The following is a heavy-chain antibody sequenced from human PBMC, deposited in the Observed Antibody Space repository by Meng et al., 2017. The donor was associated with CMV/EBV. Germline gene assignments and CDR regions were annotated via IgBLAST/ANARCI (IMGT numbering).Heavy chain of an antibody. Sequence: GESLKISCAASGFTFSSYAMSWVRQAPGKGLEWVSVIYSGGSSTYYADPVKGRFTISRDNSKNTLYLQMNSLRAEDTAVYYCAKDLVIPLYSTPYYYGMDVWGQGTTVTVSS. CDR2: IYSGGSST. CDR1: GFTFSSYA. CDR3: AKDLVIPLYSTPYYYGMDV. J-gene: IGHJ6*02. D-gene: IGHD4-11*01. V-gene: IGHV3-23*03.